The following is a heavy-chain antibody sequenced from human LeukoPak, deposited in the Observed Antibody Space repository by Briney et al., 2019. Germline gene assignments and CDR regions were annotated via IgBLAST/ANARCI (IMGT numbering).Heavy chain of an antibody. CDR2: ITYDGATT. CDR1: GFTFGHNG. D-gene: IGHD6-13*01. CDR3: ARVQTLLGIAAAGTPPYYYGMDV. V-gene: IGHV3-30*03. J-gene: IGHJ6*02. Sequence: GGSLRLSCVASGFTFGHNGVHWVRQAPGKGLEWLTVITYDGATTNYVDTVKGRFTISRDNSKNTVYLQMNSLRAEDTAVYYCARVQTLLGIAAAGTPPYYYGMDVWGQGTTVTVSS.